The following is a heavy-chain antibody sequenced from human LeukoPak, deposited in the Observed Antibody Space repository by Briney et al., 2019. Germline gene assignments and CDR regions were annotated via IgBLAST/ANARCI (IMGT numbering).Heavy chain of an antibody. V-gene: IGHV3-48*02. CDR2: ICSSSSTI. D-gene: IGHD2-2*01. Sequence: PGGSLRLSCAASGFTFSSYSMNWVRQAPGKGLEWASYICSSSSTIYYAGSVKGRFTISRDNAKNSLYLQMNSLRDEDTAVYYCARDIARIVVVPAASGFDYWGQGTLVTVSS. CDR3: ARDIARIVVVPAASGFDY. J-gene: IGHJ4*02. CDR1: GFTFSSYS.